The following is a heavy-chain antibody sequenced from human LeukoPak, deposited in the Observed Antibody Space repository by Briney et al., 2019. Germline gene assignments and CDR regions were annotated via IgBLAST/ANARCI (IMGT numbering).Heavy chain of an antibody. J-gene: IGHJ4*02. D-gene: IGHD6-13*01. CDR3: AKELTRGSSWYEDY. CDR2: ISYDGSAV. Sequence: GGSLRLSCAASGFTFSNYGMHWVRQAPGKGLEWVAVISYDGSAVYYADSVKGRFAIYRDNSRNTLYLQMNSLRPEDTAVYYCAKELTRGSSWYEDYWGQGTLVTVSS. V-gene: IGHV3-30*18. CDR1: GFTFSNYG.